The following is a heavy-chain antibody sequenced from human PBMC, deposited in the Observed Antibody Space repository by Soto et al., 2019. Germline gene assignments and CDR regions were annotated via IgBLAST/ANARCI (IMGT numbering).Heavy chain of an antibody. CDR1: GYTFTSYA. J-gene: IGHJ4*02. V-gene: IGHV1-3*01. D-gene: IGHD6-19*01. CDR3: AKDQGYHNSGWTDY. CDR2: INAGNGNT. Sequence: ASVKVSCKASGYTFTSYAMHWVRQAPGQRLEWMGWINAGNGNTKYSQKFQGRVTITIDTSASTAYMELSSLRSEDTAIYYCAKDQGYHNSGWTDYWGQGTLVTVSS.